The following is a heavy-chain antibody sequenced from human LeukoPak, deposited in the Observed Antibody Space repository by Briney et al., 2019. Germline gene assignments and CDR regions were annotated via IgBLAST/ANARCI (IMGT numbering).Heavy chain of an antibody. CDR2: ISLSGSHI. Sequence: PGGSLRLSCAASGFTFDDYGMNWVRQAPGRGLEWVSSISLSGSHIYYADSMRGRFAVSRDNAKNSLYLQMNSLRAEDTAVYYCARDLSTVRDGDYDGFDVWGQGTTVTVSS. J-gene: IGHJ3*01. CDR3: ARDLSTVRDGDYDGFDV. V-gene: IGHV3-21*01. D-gene: IGHD3-10*01. CDR1: GFTFDDYG.